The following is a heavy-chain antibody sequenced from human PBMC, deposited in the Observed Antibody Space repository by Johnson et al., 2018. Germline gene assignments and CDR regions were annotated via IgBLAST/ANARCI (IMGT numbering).Heavy chain of an antibody. D-gene: IGHD2-2*01. CDR3: AKDGVVVPVSYGLDV. J-gene: IGHJ6*02. V-gene: IGHV3-23*04. CDR2: ISASGDRT. Sequence: VQLVQSGGGLVQPGGSLRLSCATSGFTFNSCAMNCVRQAPGKGLEWVSGISASGDRTYYSDSVKGRFAISRDNSKTTLYLQMNSLRADDTAIYYCAKDGVVVPVSYGLDVWGQGTTVTVSS. CDR1: GFTFNSCA.